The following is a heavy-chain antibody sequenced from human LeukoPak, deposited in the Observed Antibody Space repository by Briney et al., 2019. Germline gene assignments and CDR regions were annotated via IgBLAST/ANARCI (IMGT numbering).Heavy chain of an antibody. Sequence: SETLSPTCTVAGGSISRSDYSWGWIRQPPGKSLEWIGSFFYGEKTYYNPALKSRVTISVDTSKNQFSLKLNSVTTADTAVYYCARLINTMILVLGWGQGTLVTVSS. D-gene: IGHD3-22*01. CDR2: FFYGEKT. CDR3: ARLINTMILVLG. CDR1: GGSISRSDYS. J-gene: IGHJ4*02. V-gene: IGHV4-39*01.